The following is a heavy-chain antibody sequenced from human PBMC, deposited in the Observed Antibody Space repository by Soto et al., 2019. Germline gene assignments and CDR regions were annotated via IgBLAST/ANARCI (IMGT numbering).Heavy chain of an antibody. Sequence: GGSLRLSCAASGFTFDDYAMHWVRQAPGKGLEWVSGISWNSGSIGYADSVKGRFTISRDNAKNSLYLQMNSLRAEDTALYYCAKGVRLMAGIPNFDYWGQGTLVTVSS. V-gene: IGHV3-9*01. CDR1: GFTFDDYA. D-gene: IGHD6-19*01. CDR3: AKGVRLMAGIPNFDY. J-gene: IGHJ4*02. CDR2: ISWNSGSI.